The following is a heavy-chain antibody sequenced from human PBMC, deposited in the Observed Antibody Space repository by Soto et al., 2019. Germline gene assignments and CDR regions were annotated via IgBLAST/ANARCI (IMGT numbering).Heavy chain of an antibody. D-gene: IGHD6-13*01. CDR1: GGTFSSYA. J-gene: IGHJ5*02. CDR2: IIPIFGTA. Sequence: QVQLVQSGAEVKKPGSSVKVSCKASGGTFSSYAISWVRLAPGQGLEWMGGIIPIFGTANYAQRFQGRVTITGDESTSTAYRELSSLRSEATAVYYCARGRLGYSSSWEWFDPWGQGTLVTVST. CDR3: ARGRLGYSSSWEWFDP. V-gene: IGHV1-69*01.